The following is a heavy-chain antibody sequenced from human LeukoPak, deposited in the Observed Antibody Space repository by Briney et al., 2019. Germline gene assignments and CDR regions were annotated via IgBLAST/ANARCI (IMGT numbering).Heavy chain of an antibody. CDR2: ISSSSSYI. J-gene: IGHJ4*02. V-gene: IGHV3-21*01. D-gene: IGHD3-22*01. CDR3: ARDHPHDSSGYYNFDY. CDR1: GFTFSSYS. Sequence: GGSLRLSCAASGFTFSSYSMNWVRQAPGKGLEWVSSISSSSSYIYHADSVKGRFTISRDNAKNSLYLQMNSLRAEDTAVYYCARDHPHDSSGYYNFDYWGQGTLVTVSS.